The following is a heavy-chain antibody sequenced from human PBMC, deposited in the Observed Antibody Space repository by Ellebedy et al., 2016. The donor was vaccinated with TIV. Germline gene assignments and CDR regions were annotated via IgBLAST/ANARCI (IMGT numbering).Heavy chain of an antibody. CDR2: TYFSGTI. CDR1: GGSTTTHY. Sequence: MPSETLSLTCPVSGGSTTTHYWNWIRQPPGTGLAWIGNTYFSGTINYNPSLKSRVTISLDTSKNQFSLKLSAVTAADTAVYYCAGGRGSYLVLDPWGQGTLVTVSS. D-gene: IGHD1-26*01. J-gene: IGHJ5*02. V-gene: IGHV4-59*11. CDR3: AGGRGSYLVLDP.